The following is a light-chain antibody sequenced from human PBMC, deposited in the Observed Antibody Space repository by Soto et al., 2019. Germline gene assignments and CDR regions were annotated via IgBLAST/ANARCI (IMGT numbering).Light chain of an antibody. J-gene: IGLJ2*01. CDR3: AAWDDSSVVL. CDR2: SNN. Sequence: QSVLTQPPSASGTPGQRVTISCSGSSSNIGSNYVYWYQQLPGTAPKLLIYSNNQRPSGVPDRFSGSKSGTSASLAISGLRSEDEADYYCAAWDDSSVVLFGGGTKVTVL. CDR1: SSNIGSNY. V-gene: IGLV1-47*02.